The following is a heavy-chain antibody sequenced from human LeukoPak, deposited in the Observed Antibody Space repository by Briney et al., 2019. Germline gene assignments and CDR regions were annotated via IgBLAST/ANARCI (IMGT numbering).Heavy chain of an antibody. CDR1: GYTFTSYG. CDR2: ISAYNGNT. Sequence: ASVNVSCKASGYTFTSYGISWVRQAPGQGLEWMGWISAYNGNTNYAQKLQGRVTMTTDTSTSTAYMELRSLRSDDTAVYYCARMGAVAGRGAYGMDVWGQGTTVTGSS. J-gene: IGHJ6*02. D-gene: IGHD6-19*01. V-gene: IGHV1-18*01. CDR3: ARMGAVAGRGAYGMDV.